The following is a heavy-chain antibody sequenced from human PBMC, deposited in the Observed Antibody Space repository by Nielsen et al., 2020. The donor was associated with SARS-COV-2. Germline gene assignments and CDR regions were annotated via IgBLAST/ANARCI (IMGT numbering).Heavy chain of an antibody. CDR2: IYSGGST. CDR1: GFTVSSNY. Sequence: GESLKISCAASGFTVSSNYMSWVRQAPGKGLEWVSVIYSGGSTYYADSVKGRFTISRDNSKNTLYLQMNSLRAEDTAVYYCARLGYDILTGYSDAFDIWGQGTMVTVSS. D-gene: IGHD3-9*01. CDR3: ARLGYDILTGYSDAFDI. J-gene: IGHJ3*02. V-gene: IGHV3-53*01.